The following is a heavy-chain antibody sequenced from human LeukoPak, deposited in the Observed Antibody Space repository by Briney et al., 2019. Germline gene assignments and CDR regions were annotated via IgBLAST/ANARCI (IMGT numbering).Heavy chain of an antibody. CDR3: ARDKEMATISFRLDY. CDR2: ISYDGSNK. D-gene: IGHD5-24*01. J-gene: IGHJ4*02. Sequence: PGRSLRLSCAASGFTFSSYAMHWVRQAPGKGLEWVAVISYDGSNKYYADSVKGRFTISRDNSKNTLYLQMNSLRAEDTAVYYCARDKEMATISFRLDYWGQGTLVTVSS. CDR1: GFTFSSYA. V-gene: IGHV3-30*01.